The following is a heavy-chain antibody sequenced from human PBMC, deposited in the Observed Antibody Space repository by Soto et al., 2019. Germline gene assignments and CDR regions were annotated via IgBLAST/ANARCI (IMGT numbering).Heavy chain of an antibody. CDR1: GFTFSDYY. V-gene: IGHV3-11*01. Sequence: GGSLRLSCAASGFTFSDYYMSWIRQAPGKGLEWVSYISSSGSTIYYADSVKGRFTISRDNAKNSLYLQMNSLRAEDTAVYYCASGYSSGWFPSDAFDIWGQGTTVTVSS. D-gene: IGHD6-19*01. CDR3: ASGYSSGWFPSDAFDI. CDR2: ISSSGSTI. J-gene: IGHJ3*02.